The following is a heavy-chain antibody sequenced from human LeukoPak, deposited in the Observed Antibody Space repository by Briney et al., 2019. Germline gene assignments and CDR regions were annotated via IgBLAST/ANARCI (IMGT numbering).Heavy chain of an antibody. D-gene: IGHD4-17*01. CDR1: GFTFSSYG. Sequence: GSLRLSCAASGFTFSSYGMSWVRQAPGKGLVWVSRINSDGSSTSYADSVKGRFTISRDNAKNTLYLQMNSLRAEDTAVYYCARDPATVTIFDYWGQGTLVTVSS. CDR2: INSDGSST. CDR3: ARDPATVTIFDY. J-gene: IGHJ4*02. V-gene: IGHV3-74*01.